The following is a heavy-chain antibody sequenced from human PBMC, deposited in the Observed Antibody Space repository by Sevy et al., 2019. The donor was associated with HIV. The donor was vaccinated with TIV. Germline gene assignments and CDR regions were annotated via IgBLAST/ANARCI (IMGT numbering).Heavy chain of an antibody. D-gene: IGHD5-18*01. CDR1: GGSFSGYY. J-gene: IGHJ4*02. V-gene: IGHV4-34*01. Sequence: SETPLTCAVYGGSFSGYYWSWIRQPPGKGLEWIGEINDSGSTNYNPSLKSRVTISVDTSKNQFSLKLSSVTAADTAVYYCARFRNRYSYGPIYFDYWGQGTLVTVSS. CDR3: ARFRNRYSYGPIYFDY. CDR2: INDSGST.